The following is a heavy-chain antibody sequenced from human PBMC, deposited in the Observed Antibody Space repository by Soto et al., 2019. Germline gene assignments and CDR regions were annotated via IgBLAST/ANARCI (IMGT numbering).Heavy chain of an antibody. Sequence: QVQLVQSGAEMKKPGASVKVSCKASGYPFTSYAISWVRQAPGQGLEWMGWINVYNGNTNYAQKFQGRVTMTTDTSTSTAYMELRSLRSDDTAVYYCARDRRGAGRSFRGWFDPWGQGTLVTVSS. CDR3: ARDRRGAGRSFRGWFDP. CDR1: GYPFTSYA. CDR2: INVYNGNT. J-gene: IGHJ5*02. D-gene: IGHD6-6*01. V-gene: IGHV1-18*01.